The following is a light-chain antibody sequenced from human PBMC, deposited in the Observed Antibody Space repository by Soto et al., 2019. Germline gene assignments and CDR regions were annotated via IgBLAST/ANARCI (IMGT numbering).Light chain of an antibody. Sequence: DVVMTQSPLSLPVTLGQPASISCSSSQSLVYSDGNTYLEWFQQRPGLSPRRLIYKVSNRDSGVPDRFSGSGSGTDFTLKISRVEAEDVGTYYCMQGAHWSRKFGQGTKVEIK. J-gene: IGKJ1*01. CDR3: MQGAHWSRK. V-gene: IGKV2-30*01. CDR2: KVS. CDR1: QSLVYSDGNTY.